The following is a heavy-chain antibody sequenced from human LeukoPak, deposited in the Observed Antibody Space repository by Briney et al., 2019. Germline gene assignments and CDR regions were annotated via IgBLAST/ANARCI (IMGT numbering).Heavy chain of an antibody. V-gene: IGHV3-33*01. CDR3: ARPRGKSGWYYFDY. CDR1: GFTFSSYG. Sequence: RSLRLSCAASGFTFSSYGMHWVRQAPGKGLEWVAVIWYDGSNKYYADSVKGRFTISRDNSKNTLYLQMNSLRAEDTAVYYCARPRGKSGWYYFDYWGQGTLVTVSS. J-gene: IGHJ4*02. D-gene: IGHD6-19*01. CDR2: IWYDGSNK.